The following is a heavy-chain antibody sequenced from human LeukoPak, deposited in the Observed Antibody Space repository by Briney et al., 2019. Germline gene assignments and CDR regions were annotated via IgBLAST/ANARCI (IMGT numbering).Heavy chain of an antibody. V-gene: IGHV3-64*01. CDR2: ISSNEGTK. CDR3: ARGGALVRGALDY. D-gene: IGHD3-10*01. J-gene: IGHJ4*02. CDR1: GFTSSNYA. Sequence: GGSLRLSCAASGFTSSNYAMHWVRQAPGKGLEYVSVISSNEGTKYYANSVKGRFTISRDNSKNTLYLQMGSLRAEDMAVYYCARGGALVRGALDYWGQGTLVTVSS.